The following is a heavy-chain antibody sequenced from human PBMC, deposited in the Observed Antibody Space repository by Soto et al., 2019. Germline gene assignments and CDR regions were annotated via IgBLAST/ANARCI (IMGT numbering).Heavy chain of an antibody. CDR2: INTYNGNT. Sequence: QVQLVQSGAEVKNPGASVKVSCKASGYTSTRYGIGWARQAPGQGLEWMGWINTYNGNTNYAQNVQGRVTLTTDTSTSTAYMERRSLRSNDTAIYYCAMVDVYVTPSPQDVWGQGTTVIVSS. CDR1: GYTSTRYG. D-gene: IGHD3-16*01. J-gene: IGHJ6*02. V-gene: IGHV1-18*01. CDR3: AMVDVYVTPSPQDV.